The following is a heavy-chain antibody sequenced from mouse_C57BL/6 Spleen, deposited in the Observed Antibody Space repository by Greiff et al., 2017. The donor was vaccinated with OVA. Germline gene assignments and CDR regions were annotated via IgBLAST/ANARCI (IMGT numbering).Heavy chain of an antibody. CDR1: GYTFTDYY. CDR2: INPNNGGT. Sequence: EVQLQQSGPELVKPGASVKISCKASGYTFTDYYMNWVKQSHGKSLEWIGDINPNNGGTSYNQKFKGKATLTVDKSSSTAYMELRSLTSEDSAVYYCVSLYYYGSSYYFDYWGQGTTLTVSS. J-gene: IGHJ2*01. CDR3: VSLYYYGSSYYFDY. D-gene: IGHD1-1*01. V-gene: IGHV1-26*01.